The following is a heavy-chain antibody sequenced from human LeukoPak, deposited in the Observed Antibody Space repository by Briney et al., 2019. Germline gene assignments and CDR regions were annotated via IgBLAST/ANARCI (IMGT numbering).Heavy chain of an antibody. J-gene: IGHJ4*02. CDR2: IFHIGST. CDR3: ARLVTTVTTGADY. V-gene: IGHV4-38-2*01. CDR1: GDSISSGHY. Sequence: SETLSLTCAVSGDSISSGHYWGWIRQPPGKGLEWIGSIFHIGSTYCNPSLKSRLTISVDTSKNQFSLRLTSVTAADTAVYYCARLVTTVTTGADYWGQGTLVTVSS. D-gene: IGHD4-11*01.